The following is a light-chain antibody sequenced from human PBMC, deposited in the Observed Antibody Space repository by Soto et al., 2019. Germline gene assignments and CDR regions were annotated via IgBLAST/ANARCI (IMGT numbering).Light chain of an antibody. J-gene: IGKJ1*01. CDR1: QSVSSSY. CDR3: QQYGNSPWT. CDR2: GAS. V-gene: IGKV3-20*01. Sequence: EVVLTQSPGTLALSRGERATLSCRASQSVSSSYLAWYQHRPGQAPRLLIFGASSRATGIPDRFSGTGSGTDFTLTISRLEPEDFAVYYCQQYGNSPWTFGQGTNVDIK.